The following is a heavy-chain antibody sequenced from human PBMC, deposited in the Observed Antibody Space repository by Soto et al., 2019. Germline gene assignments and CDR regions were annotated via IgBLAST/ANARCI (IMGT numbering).Heavy chain of an antibody. CDR1: GFAFRTSG. J-gene: IGHJ4*02. V-gene: IGHV3-30*18. D-gene: IGHD1-20*01. CDR3: VKDRLLTGSYFDY. Sequence: QVQLVESGGGVIQPGRSLRLSCAASGFAFRTSGMHWVRQAPGKGLQWVAIISYDGSREYYLDSVKGRFTISRDNPKNTLYLQMNSLRAEDTAVYYCVKDRLLTGSYFDYWGRGTLVTVSS. CDR2: ISYDGSRE.